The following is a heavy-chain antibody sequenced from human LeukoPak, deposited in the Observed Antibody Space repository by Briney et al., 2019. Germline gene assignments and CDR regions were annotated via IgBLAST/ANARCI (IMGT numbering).Heavy chain of an antibody. Sequence: GGSLRLSCAASGFTFSSYSMNWVRQAPGKGLEWVSSISSSSSYIYYADSVKGRFTISRDNAKNSLYLQMNSLRAEDTAVYYCARDLFRYYYDSSGYSDYWGQGTLVTVSS. CDR1: GFTFSSYS. D-gene: IGHD3-22*01. V-gene: IGHV3-21*01. CDR3: ARDLFRYYYDSSGYSDY. CDR2: ISSSSSYI. J-gene: IGHJ4*02.